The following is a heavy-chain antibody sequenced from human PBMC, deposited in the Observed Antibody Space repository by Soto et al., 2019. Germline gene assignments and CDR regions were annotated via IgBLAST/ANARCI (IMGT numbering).Heavy chain of an antibody. CDR1: GVTFSTST. D-gene: IGHD6-19*01. CDR2: IIPILGTA. V-gene: IGHV1-69*11. CDR3: ARAGFVSGWNEFSGMDV. J-gene: IGHJ6*02. Sequence: VQLVQSGAEVRKPGSSVKVSCQVSGVTFSTSTITWVRQAPGQGLEWMGSIIPILGTAKSTQKFQGRVTITADESASVAYMEPSSLTSEYTAVYYCARAGFVSGWNEFSGMDVWGQGTTVTFSS.